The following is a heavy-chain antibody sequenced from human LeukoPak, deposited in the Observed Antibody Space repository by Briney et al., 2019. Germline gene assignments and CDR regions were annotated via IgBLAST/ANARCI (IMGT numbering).Heavy chain of an antibody. V-gene: IGHV3-23*01. CDR1: GFTFSSYA. CDR2: ISGSGGST. CDR3: AKSLGYSSGWVNAFDS. D-gene: IGHD6-19*01. J-gene: IGHJ3*02. Sequence: GGSLRLSCAASGFTFSSYAMSWVRQAPGKGLEWVSAISGSGGSTYYADSVKGRFTISRDNSKNTLYLQMNSLRAEDTAVYYCAKSLGYSSGWVNAFDSWGQGTMVTVSS.